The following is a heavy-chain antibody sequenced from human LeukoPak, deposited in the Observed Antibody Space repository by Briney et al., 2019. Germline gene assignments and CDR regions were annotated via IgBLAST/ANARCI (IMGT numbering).Heavy chain of an antibody. D-gene: IGHD6-19*01. CDR1: GFSLSNARMG. J-gene: IGHJ4*02. V-gene: IGHV2-26*01. CDR3: ARMQYTSGWTFDY. Sequence: SGPTLVNPTETLTLTCTVSGFSLSNARMGVSWIRQPPGKALEWLAHIFSNDENSYSTSLKSRLTISKDTSKSQVVLTMTSMDPVDTATYYCARMQYTSGWTFDYWGQGTLVTVSS. CDR2: IFSNDEN.